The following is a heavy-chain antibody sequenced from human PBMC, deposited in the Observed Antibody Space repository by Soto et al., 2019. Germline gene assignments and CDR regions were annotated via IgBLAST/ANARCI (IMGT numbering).Heavy chain of an antibody. Sequence: SETLSLTCTVSGGSVSRSSYYWGWIRQSPGKGLEFIATIYSSGTTCYNPSLKTRATISVDTSNNQFSLTLNSVTAADTAVYYCARGDYYDSSGPFSDAFDIWGQGTMVTVSS. J-gene: IGHJ3*02. CDR3: ARGDYYDSSGPFSDAFDI. CDR1: GGSVSRSSYY. D-gene: IGHD3-22*01. CDR2: IYSSGTT. V-gene: IGHV4-39*01.